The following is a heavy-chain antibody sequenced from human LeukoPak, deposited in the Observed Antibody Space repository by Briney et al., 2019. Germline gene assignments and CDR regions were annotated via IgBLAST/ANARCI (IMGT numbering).Heavy chain of an antibody. V-gene: IGHV4-34*01. CDR1: GGSFSGYY. CDR3: ARGVDDYVWGSYRPPYFDY. J-gene: IGHJ4*02. D-gene: IGHD3-16*02. CDR2: INHSGST. Sequence: SETLSLTCAVYGGSFSGYYWSWICQPPGKGLEWIGEINHSGSTNYNPSLKSRVTISVDTSKNQFSLKLSSVTAADTAVYYCARGVDDYVWGSYRPPYFDYWGQGTLVTVSS.